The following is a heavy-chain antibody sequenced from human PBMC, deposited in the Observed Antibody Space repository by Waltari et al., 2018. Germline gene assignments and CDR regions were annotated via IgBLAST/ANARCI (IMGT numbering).Heavy chain of an antibody. V-gene: IGHV1-69*08. CDR1: GGTFSSYT. J-gene: IGHJ3*02. CDR2: IIPILGIA. Sequence: QVQLVQSGAEVKKPGSSVKVSCKASGGTFSSYTISWVRQAPGQGLEWMGRIIPILGIANYAQKFQGRVTITADKSTSTAYMELSSLRSEDTAVYYCARDTSITMIVVGAFDIWGQGTMVTVSS. D-gene: IGHD3-22*01. CDR3: ARDTSITMIVVGAFDI.